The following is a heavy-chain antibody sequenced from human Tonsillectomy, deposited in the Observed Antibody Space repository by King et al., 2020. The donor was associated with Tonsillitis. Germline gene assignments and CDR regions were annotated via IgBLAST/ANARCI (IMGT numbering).Heavy chain of an antibody. J-gene: IGHJ6*02. CDR2: ISYDGSNK. CDR1: GFTFSSYA. V-gene: IGHV3-30-3*02. CDR3: AEGSAILAPRDV. D-gene: IGHD3-3*01. Sequence: VQLVESGGGVVQPGRSLRLSCAASGFTFSSYAMHWVRQAPGKGLEWVAVISYDGSNKYYADSVKGRFTISRDNSKNTLYLQMNSLRAEDTAVYYCAEGSAILAPRDVGGQGTTVPVS.